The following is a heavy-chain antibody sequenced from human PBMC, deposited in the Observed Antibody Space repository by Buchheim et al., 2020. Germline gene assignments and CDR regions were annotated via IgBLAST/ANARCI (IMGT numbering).Heavy chain of an antibody. J-gene: IGHJ4*01. D-gene: IGHD4-17*01. V-gene: IGHV3-48*03. CDR1: GFTFSSYE. CDR2: ISSSGTTR. CDR3: ARGDYGDYSGDF. Sequence: DVQLVESGGGLVQPGGSLRLSCAASGFTFSSYEMIWVRQAPGKGLEWVSYISSSGTTRYYADSLKGRFTISRDNAKNSLYLQMNSLRVDDTAVYYCARGDYGDYSGDFWGQGT.